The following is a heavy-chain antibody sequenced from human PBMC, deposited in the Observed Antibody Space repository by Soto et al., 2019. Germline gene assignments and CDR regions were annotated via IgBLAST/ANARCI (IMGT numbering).Heavy chain of an antibody. V-gene: IGHV3-30*03. CDR1: GFTFNTYA. CDR3: ARKEGHCYVGSCSGYY. D-gene: IGHD2-15*01. CDR2: ISSDGSVK. J-gene: IGHJ4*02. Sequence: QVQLVESGGGVVQPGTSLRLSCAASGFTFNTYAMHWVRQAPGKGLEWVAVISSDGSVKFYADSVKGRFNISRDKSKNTLYLQMNSLREEDTAVYYFARKEGHCYVGSCSGYYWGQGTLVTVSS.